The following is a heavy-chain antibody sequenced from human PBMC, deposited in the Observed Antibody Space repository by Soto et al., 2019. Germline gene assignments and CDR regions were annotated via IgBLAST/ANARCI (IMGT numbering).Heavy chain of an antibody. D-gene: IGHD6-19*01. CDR1: GESFSGHI. CDR2: INHSGSD. J-gene: IGHJ4*02. V-gene: IGHV4-34*01. CDR3: ARGLITGSHYSGGWYYFDS. Sequence: QVQLQQSGAGLLKPSETLSLTCAVYGESFSGHIWTWIRQTPGKGLQWIGQINHSGSDSYNPSLTCPFHLSVHPSNSQFSLELSSVTAADTAVYYCARGLITGSHYSGGWYYFDSWGQGTQVTVSS.